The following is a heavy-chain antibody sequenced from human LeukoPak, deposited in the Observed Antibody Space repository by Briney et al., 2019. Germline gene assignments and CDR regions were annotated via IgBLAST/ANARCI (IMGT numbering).Heavy chain of an antibody. J-gene: IGHJ3*02. D-gene: IGHD6-19*01. CDR2: IYYSGST. V-gene: IGHV4-39*07. CDR3: AKDYHSSGWYDFPPDAFDI. Sequence: PSETLSLTCTVSGGSISSSSYYWGWIRQPPGKGLEWIGSIYYSGSTYYNPSLKSRVTISVDTSKNQFSLKLSSVTAADTAVYYCAKDYHSSGWYDFPPDAFDIWGQGTMVTVSS. CDR1: GGSISSSSYY.